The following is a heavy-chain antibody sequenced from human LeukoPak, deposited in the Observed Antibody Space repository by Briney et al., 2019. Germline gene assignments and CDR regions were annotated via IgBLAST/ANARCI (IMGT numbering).Heavy chain of an antibody. D-gene: IGHD1-20*01. J-gene: IGHJ4*02. CDR3: ARVLVTGLKRSFDY. CDR1: GFTFSSYE. V-gene: IGHV3-48*03. Sequence: PGGSLRLSCAASGFTFSSYEMNWVRQAPGKGLEWVSYISSSGSTIYYADSVKGRFTISRDNSKNTLYLQMNSLRADDTAVFYCARVLVTGLKRSFDYWGQGTLVTVSS. CDR2: ISSSGSTI.